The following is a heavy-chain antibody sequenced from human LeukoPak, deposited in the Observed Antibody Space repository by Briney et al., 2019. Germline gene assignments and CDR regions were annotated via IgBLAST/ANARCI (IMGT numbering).Heavy chain of an antibody. CDR2: ISYDGSNK. CDR3: ARVSSGWTLWGNYYFDY. CDR1: GFTFSSYA. Sequence: GGSLRLSCAASGFTFSSYAMHWVRQAPGKGLEWVAVISYDGSNKYYADSVKGRFTISRDNSKNTLYLQMNSLRAEDTAVYYCARVSSGWTLWGNYYFDYWGQGTLVTVSS. V-gene: IGHV3-30*04. J-gene: IGHJ4*02. D-gene: IGHD6-19*01.